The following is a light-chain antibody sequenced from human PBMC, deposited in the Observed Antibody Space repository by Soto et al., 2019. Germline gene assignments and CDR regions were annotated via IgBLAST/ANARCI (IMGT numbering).Light chain of an antibody. CDR1: QSISTTY. CDR2: GTS. Sequence: EIVVTQSPGTLSLSPGERATLSCRASQSISTTYLAWYQQRPGQAPRLLIYGTSSRATGIPDRFSGSGSATDFTLTINRLEPEDFAVYYCQQYGSSPYTFGQGTKVEIK. V-gene: IGKV3-20*01. J-gene: IGKJ2*01. CDR3: QQYGSSPYT.